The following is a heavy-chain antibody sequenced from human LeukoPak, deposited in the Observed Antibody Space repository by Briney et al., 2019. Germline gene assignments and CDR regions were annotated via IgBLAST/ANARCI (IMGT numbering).Heavy chain of an antibody. Sequence: GSLRLSCAASGFTFSSYAMHWVRQAPGKGLGYVSAISSNGGSTYYANSVKGRFTISRDNSKNTLYLQMNSLRAEDTAVYYCAKGRDSGSYYYMDVWGKGTTVTVSS. CDR1: GFTFSSYA. CDR3: AKGRDSGSYYYMDV. D-gene: IGHD1-26*01. CDR2: ISSNGGST. J-gene: IGHJ6*03. V-gene: IGHV3-64*01.